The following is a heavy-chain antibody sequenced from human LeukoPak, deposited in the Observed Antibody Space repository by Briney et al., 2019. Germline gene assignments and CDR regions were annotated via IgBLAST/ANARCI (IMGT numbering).Heavy chain of an antibody. D-gene: IGHD6-19*01. Sequence: ASVKVSFKASGYTFSSYGITWVRQAPGQGLEWMGWINVNDGSTNYAQKLQGRVTITTDTSSDTAYMELRSLRSDDTAVYYCARDWYNTGWNSDYWGQGTLVTVSS. CDR1: GYTFSSYG. CDR2: INVNDGST. V-gene: IGHV1-18*01. J-gene: IGHJ4*02. CDR3: ARDWYNTGWNSDY.